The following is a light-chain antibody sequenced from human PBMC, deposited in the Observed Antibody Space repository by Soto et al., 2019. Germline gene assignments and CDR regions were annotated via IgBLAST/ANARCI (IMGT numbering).Light chain of an antibody. CDR2: DAS. Sequence: MQMTQSPATLSASVGYRVTVTGRASQRVDRWLAWYQQKPGKAPKLLISDASTLESGVPSRFSGSGSVTEFTLAIASLQPDDFATYYCQQYKDYTYTFGQGTKVDIK. CDR1: QRVDRW. J-gene: IGKJ1*01. V-gene: IGKV1-5*01. CDR3: QQYKDYTYT.